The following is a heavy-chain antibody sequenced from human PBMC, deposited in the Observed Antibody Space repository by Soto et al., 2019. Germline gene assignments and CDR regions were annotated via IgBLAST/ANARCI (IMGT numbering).Heavy chain of an antibody. Sequence: PSETLSLTCTVSGDSIGNFYWSWIRQPAGKGLESIGRLSTSGRTNYSPSLQSRVTMSLDTSKNRFSLRLTSVSAADTAVYFCAIGMGRYFDLWGRGTLVTVSS. J-gene: IGHJ2*01. D-gene: IGHD2-8*01. V-gene: IGHV4-4*07. CDR2: LSTSGRT. CDR3: AIGMGRYFDL. CDR1: GDSIGNFY.